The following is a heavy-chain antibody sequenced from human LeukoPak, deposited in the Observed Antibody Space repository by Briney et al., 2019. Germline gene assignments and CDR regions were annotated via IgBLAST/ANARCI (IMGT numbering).Heavy chain of an antibody. Sequence: GGTLRLSCAPSGFTFSSQWNWVRQAQGKALRGVPSISSTSSYIYYADSVKGRFTISRDNAKNSLYLQMNSLRADDTAVYYCARGQSRYFDWYLGFFDYWGQGTLVTVSS. CDR2: ISSTSSYI. CDR3: ARGQSRYFDWYLGFFDY. CDR1: GFTFSSQW. D-gene: IGHD3-9*01. V-gene: IGHV3-21*01. J-gene: IGHJ4*02.